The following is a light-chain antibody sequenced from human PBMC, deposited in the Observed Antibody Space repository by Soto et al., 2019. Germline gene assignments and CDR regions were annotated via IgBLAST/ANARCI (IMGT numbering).Light chain of an antibody. Sequence: DIQMTQSPSSLSASVGDRVTITCRASQTISNDLYWYQQKPGKAPKLLIYAASTLQGGVPSRFSGSGSGTDFTLTISSLQHEDFATYYCQQSYSTPPYTFGQGTRLEIK. J-gene: IGKJ2*01. V-gene: IGKV1-39*01. CDR3: QQSYSTPPYT. CDR2: AAS. CDR1: QTISND.